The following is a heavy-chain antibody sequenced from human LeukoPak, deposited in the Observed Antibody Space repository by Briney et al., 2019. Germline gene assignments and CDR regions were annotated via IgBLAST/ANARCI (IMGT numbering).Heavy chain of an antibody. CDR1: GGSISSGGYY. CDR3: ARTLRFLEWLESSIDAFDI. CDR2: IYHSGST. Sequence: SETLSLTCTVSGGSISSGGYYWSWIRQPPGKGLEWIGYIYHSGSTYYNPSLKSRVTISVDRSKNQFSLKLSSVTAADTAVYYCARTLRFLEWLESSIDAFDIWGQGTMVTVSS. V-gene: IGHV4-30-2*01. D-gene: IGHD3-3*01. J-gene: IGHJ3*02.